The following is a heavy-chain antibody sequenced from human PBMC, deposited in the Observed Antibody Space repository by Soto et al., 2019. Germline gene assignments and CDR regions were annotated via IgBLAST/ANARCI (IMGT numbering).Heavy chain of an antibody. CDR1: GGSIRSYY. V-gene: IGHV4-59*01. CDR2: VCYSGSA. D-gene: IGHD3-10*01. J-gene: IGHJ4*02. CDR3: ARGSMVRGPTPFDY. Sequence: SETLSLTCNVSGGSIRSYYWNWIRQPPGKTLEWIGDVCYSGSANYNPSLKSRVTISVDMSRNQFSLKLNSVTAADTAVYYCARGSMVRGPTPFDYWGQGTLVTVSS.